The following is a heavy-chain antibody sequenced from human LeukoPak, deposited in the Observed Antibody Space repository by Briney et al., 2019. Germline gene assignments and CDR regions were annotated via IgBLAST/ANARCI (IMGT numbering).Heavy chain of an antibody. CDR3: AKEGIARCFDY. CDR2: ISYDGSNK. CDR1: GFTFSSYG. Sequence: GRSLRLSCAASGFTFSSYGVHWVRQAPGKGLEWVAVISYDGSNKYYADSVKGRFTISRDNSKNTLYLQMNSLRAEDTAVCYCAKEGIARCFDYWGQGTLVTVSS. V-gene: IGHV3-30*18. D-gene: IGHD6-13*01. J-gene: IGHJ4*02.